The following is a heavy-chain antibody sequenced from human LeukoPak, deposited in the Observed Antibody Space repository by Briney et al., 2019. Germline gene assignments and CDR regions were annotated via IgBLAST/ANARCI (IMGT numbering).Heavy chain of an antibody. Sequence: ASVKVSCKASGYTFTGYYMHWVRQAPGQGLEWMGWINPNSGGTNYAQKFQGRVTMTRDTSISTAYMELSRLRSDDTAVYYCAREPPRSFYGSGTHYNGVRDYYYGMDVWGQGTTVTVSS. J-gene: IGHJ6*02. CDR2: INPNSGGT. CDR3: AREPPRSFYGSGTHYNGVRDYYYGMDV. V-gene: IGHV1-2*02. CDR1: GYTFTGYY. D-gene: IGHD3-10*01.